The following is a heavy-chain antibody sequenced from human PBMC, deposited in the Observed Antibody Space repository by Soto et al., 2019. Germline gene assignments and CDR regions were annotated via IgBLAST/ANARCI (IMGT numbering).Heavy chain of an antibody. CDR3: ARGERQVVDV. CDR2: IIHIFGTA. V-gene: IGHV1-69*12. J-gene: IGHJ6*02. CDR1: GGTFSSYA. Sequence: QVQLVQSGAEVKKPGSSVKVSCKASGGTFSSYAISWVRQAPGQGLEWMGGIIHIFGTANYAQKIQGRVPITAADTTSTAYMELSSLTSEDTAVYYCARGERQVVDVWGQGTTVTVSS.